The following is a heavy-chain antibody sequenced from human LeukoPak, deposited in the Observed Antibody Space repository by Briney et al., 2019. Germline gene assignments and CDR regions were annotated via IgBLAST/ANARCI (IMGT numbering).Heavy chain of an antibody. J-gene: IGHJ5*02. Sequence: GGSLRLSCAASGFTFSSYAMSWVRQAPGKGLEWVSAISGSGGSTYYADSVKGRFTISRDNSKNTLYLQMNSLRAEDTAVYYCAKDLSDYYDSSGYSEGFDPWGQGTLVTVSS. CDR1: GFTFSSYA. V-gene: IGHV3-23*01. D-gene: IGHD3-22*01. CDR3: AKDLSDYYDSSGYSEGFDP. CDR2: ISGSGGST.